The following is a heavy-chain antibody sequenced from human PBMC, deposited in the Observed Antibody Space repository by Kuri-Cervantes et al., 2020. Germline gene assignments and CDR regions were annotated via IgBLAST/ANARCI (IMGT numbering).Heavy chain of an antibody. Sequence: GESLKISCAASGLSISNYWMHWVRQAPGKGLVHVSRINSDGTGANYADSVKGRFTISRDNAKNTLYLQMNSLRADDTAVYYCARAGTVAGRNWFDPWGQGTLVTVSS. CDR1: GLSISNYW. CDR3: ARAGTVAGRNWFDP. V-gene: IGHV3-74*01. D-gene: IGHD6-19*01. J-gene: IGHJ5*02. CDR2: INSDGTGA.